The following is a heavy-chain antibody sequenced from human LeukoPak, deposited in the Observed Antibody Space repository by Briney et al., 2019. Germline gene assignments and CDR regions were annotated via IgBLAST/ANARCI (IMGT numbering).Heavy chain of an antibody. V-gene: IGHV4-34*09. J-gene: IGHJ3*02. CDR2: INHSGST. CDR1: GGSFSGYY. CDR3: ARSDAFDI. Sequence: SETLSLTCAVYGGSFSGYYWSWIRQPPGKGLEWIGEINHSGSTNYNPSLKSRVTISVDTSKNQFSLKLSSVTAADTAVYYCARSDAFDIWGQGTMVTVSS.